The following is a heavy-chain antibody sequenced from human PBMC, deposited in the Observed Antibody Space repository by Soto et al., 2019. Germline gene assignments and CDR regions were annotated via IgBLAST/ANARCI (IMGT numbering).Heavy chain of an antibody. Sequence: KTTETLSGTCIVSGDSMRGYHFYWGWIRQAPGKGLEWIGSAYFSGGNTYYSPSLKSRVSISVDTSKNEFSLRLTSLTAADTAVYFCAYGSSSAWIDYWGQGTLVTVSS. V-gene: IGHV4-39*01. J-gene: IGHJ4*02. CDR1: GDSMRGYHFY. CDR3: AYGSSSAWIDY. D-gene: IGHD6-25*01. CDR2: AYFSGGNT.